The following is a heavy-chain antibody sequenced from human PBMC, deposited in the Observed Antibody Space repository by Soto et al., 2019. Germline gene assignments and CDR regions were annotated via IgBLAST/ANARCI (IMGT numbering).Heavy chain of an antibody. CDR3: AKDRSGGYSYGRGLF. Sequence: QVQLVESGGGVVQPGRSLRLSCAASGFTFSSYGMHWVRQAPGKGLEWVAVISDDGSNKYYGDSVKGRFTISRDRSKNTLYLQMNSLRVEDTAVYYCAKDRSGGYSYGRGLFWGQGSPVTVSS. D-gene: IGHD5-18*01. CDR1: GFTFSSYG. CDR2: ISDDGSNK. V-gene: IGHV3-30*18. J-gene: IGHJ4*02.